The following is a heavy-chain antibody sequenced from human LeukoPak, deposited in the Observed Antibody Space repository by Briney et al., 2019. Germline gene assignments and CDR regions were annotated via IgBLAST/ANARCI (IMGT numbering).Heavy chain of an antibody. Sequence: KPSETLSLTCTVSGDSISTYYWSWIRQPAGKGLEWIGRIYTSGSTKYNPSLNSRVTMSVDTSKNQFSLRLTSVTAADTAVYYCARNDYGDYGGWFDPWGQGILVTVSS. D-gene: IGHD4-17*01. CDR2: IYTSGST. J-gene: IGHJ5*02. CDR3: ARNDYGDYGGWFDP. CDR1: GDSISTYY. V-gene: IGHV4-4*07.